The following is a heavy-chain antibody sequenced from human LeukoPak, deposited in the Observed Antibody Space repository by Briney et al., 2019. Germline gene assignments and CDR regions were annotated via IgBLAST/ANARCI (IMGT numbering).Heavy chain of an antibody. V-gene: IGHV3-33*08. CDR1: GFTFSSYA. D-gene: IGHD3-22*01. CDR3: ARDQYYDSSGYFDY. CDR2: IWYDGSNK. Sequence: GSLRLSCAASGFTFSSYAMSWVRQAPGKGLEWVAVIWYDGSNKYYADSVKGRFTISRDNSKNTLYLQMNSLRAEDTAVYYCARDQYYDSSGYFDYWGQGTLVTVSS. J-gene: IGHJ4*02.